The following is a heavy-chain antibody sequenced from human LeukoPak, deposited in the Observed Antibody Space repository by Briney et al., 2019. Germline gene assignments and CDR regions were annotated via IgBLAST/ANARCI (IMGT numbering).Heavy chain of an antibody. CDR2: IDWDDDK. CDR1: GFSLSTTGMR. D-gene: IGHD2-15*01. V-gene: IGHV2-70*04. Sequence: SGPTLVKPPQTLILTCTFSGFSLSTTGMRVSWIRQPPGKALEWLTRIDWDDDKLYSTSLRTRLTISKDTSKNQVVLTMTDMDPVDTATYYCARLQGAYCSGGGCSNWFDPWGQGTLVTVSS. J-gene: IGHJ5*02. CDR3: ARLQGAYCSGGGCSNWFDP.